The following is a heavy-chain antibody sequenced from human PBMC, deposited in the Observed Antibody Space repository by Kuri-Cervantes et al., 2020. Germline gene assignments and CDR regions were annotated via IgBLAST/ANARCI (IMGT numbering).Heavy chain of an antibody. J-gene: IGHJ5*02. CDR2: ISSSSSYI. CDR3: ATFPIPAAIVWFDP. Sequence: GESLKISCAASGFTFRDYYMNWIRQAPGKGLEWVSSISSSSSYIYYADSVKGRFTISRDNAQNSLYLQMNSLRAEDTAVYYCATFPIPAAIVWFDPWGQGTLVTVSS. V-gene: IGHV3-21*01. CDR1: GFTFRDYY. D-gene: IGHD2-2*01.